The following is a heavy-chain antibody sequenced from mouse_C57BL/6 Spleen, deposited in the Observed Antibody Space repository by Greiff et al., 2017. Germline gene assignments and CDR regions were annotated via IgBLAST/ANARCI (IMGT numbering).Heavy chain of an antibody. CDR3: ASLRNYYGSSPYDFDY. CDR2: IYPGSGST. J-gene: IGHJ2*01. D-gene: IGHD1-1*01. Sequence: QVQLQQPGAELVKPGASVKMSCKASGYTFTSYWITWVKQRPGQGLEWIGDIYPGSGSTNYNEKFKSKATLTVDTSSSTAYMQLSSLTSEDSAVYDGASLRNYYGSSPYDFDYWGQGTTLTVSS. V-gene: IGHV1-55*01. CDR1: GYTFTSYW.